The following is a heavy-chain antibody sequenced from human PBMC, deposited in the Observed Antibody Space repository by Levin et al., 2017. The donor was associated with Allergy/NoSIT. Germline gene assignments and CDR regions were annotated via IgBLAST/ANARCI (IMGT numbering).Heavy chain of an antibody. J-gene: IGHJ3*01. CDR3: AKKQGGTSGFSFDV. CDR2: ITGGGFNT. CDR1: GFSISEYA. D-gene: IGHD1/OR15-1a*01. Sequence: GGSLRLSCAVSGFSISEYAMAWVRQAPGKGLEWVSEITGGGFNTYYGDSVKGRFTVSKDDSKDMLYLDLSRLRVEDTAVYYCAKKQGGTSGFSFDVWGQGTMVTVSS. V-gene: IGHV3-23*01.